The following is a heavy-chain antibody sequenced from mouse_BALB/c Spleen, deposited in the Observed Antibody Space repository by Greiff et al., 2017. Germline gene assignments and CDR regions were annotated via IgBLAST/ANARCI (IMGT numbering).Heavy chain of an antibody. CDR3: AIYYDYDGAAWFAY. CDR1: GYTFTSYV. J-gene: IGHJ3*01. CDR2: INPYNDGT. D-gene: IGHD2-4*01. Sequence: VQLKQSGPELVKPGASVKMSCKASGYTFTSYVMHWVKQKPGQGLEWIGYINPYNDGTKYNEKFKGKATLTSDKSSSTAYMELSSLTSEDSAVYYCAIYYDYDGAAWFAYWGQGTLVTVSA. V-gene: IGHV1-14*01.